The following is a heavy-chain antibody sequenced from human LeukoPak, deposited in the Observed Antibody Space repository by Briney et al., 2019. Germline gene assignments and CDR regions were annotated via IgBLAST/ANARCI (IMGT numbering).Heavy chain of an antibody. CDR3: GKYLQTTVGANDY. Sequence: PGGSLRLSCAAPGFTFNSYPMNWVRQAPGKGLEWVSVISGSGGATFYGDSVQGRFTISRDNSRDTLYLQMNSLTAEDTALYYCGKYLQTTVGANDYWGRGTLVTVSS. J-gene: IGHJ4*02. D-gene: IGHD1-26*01. CDR1: GFTFNSYP. CDR2: ISGSGGAT. V-gene: IGHV3-23*01.